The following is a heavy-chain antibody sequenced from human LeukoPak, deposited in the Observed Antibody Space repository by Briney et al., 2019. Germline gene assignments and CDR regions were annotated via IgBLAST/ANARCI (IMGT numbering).Heavy chain of an antibody. V-gene: IGHV3-74*01. Sequence: PGGSLRLSCAASGFTFRSYWMHWARQAPGKGLVWFSRINSDGSTTTYADSVKGRFTISRDNAKNTLYLQMNSLRAEDTAVYCCASDYYYMDVWGKGTTVTISS. CDR2: INSDGSTT. CDR3: ASDYYYMDV. J-gene: IGHJ6*03. CDR1: GFTFRSYW.